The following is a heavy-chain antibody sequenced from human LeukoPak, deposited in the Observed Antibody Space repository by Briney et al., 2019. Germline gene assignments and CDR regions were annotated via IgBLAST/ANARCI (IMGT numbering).Heavy chain of an antibody. CDR1: GYTFTSYG. V-gene: IGHV1-18*01. Sequence: ASVKVSCKASGYTFTSYGISWVRQAPGQGLEWMGWISAYNGNTNHAQKLQGRVTMTTDTSTSTAYMELRSLRSDDTAVYYCARDARSGIAARRFDPWGQGTLVTVSS. J-gene: IGHJ5*02. D-gene: IGHD6-6*01. CDR2: ISAYNGNT. CDR3: ARDARSGIAARRFDP.